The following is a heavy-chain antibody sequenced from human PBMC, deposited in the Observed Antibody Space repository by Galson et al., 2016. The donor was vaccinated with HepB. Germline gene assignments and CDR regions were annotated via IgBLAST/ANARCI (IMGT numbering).Heavy chain of an antibody. CDR3: AKRHEYCPPVGCSVDY. V-gene: IGHV3-30*18. CDR2: DSVHGGRK. Sequence: SLRLSCAASGFTFNKYGMHWVRQAPGKGLEWVAADSVHGGRKWYADAVKGRFAISRDSANNMLFLQMTSLRADDTAVYYCAKRHEYCPPVGCSVDYWGPGTLVSVSS. CDR1: GFTFNKYG. D-gene: IGHD3-10*02. J-gene: IGHJ4*02.